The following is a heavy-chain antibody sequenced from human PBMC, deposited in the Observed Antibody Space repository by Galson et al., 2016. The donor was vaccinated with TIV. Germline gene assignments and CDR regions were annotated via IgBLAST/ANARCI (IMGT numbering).Heavy chain of an antibody. V-gene: IGHV3-66*02. Sequence: SCAASTFNIKDNYMTWVRQAPGKGLEWVSIISSGGTTSYADSVKGRFTIGKDDSKNILYLQMNNLRVEDTAVYFCARDRRHCGNECFLYYYYGMDVWGQGTTVTVSS. J-gene: IGHJ6*02. CDR1: TFNIKDNY. CDR3: ARDRRHCGNECFLYYYYGMDV. CDR2: ISSGGTT. D-gene: IGHD2-21*01.